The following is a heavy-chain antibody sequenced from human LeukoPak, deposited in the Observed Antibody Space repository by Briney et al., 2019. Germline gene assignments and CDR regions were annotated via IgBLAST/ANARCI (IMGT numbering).Heavy chain of an antibody. CDR1: GYTFTGYY. CDR2: INPNSGGT. J-gene: IGHJ4*02. V-gene: IGHV1-2*02. Sequence: GASVKVSCKASGYTFTGYYMHWVRQAPGQGLEWMGWINPNSGGTNYAQKFQGRVTMTRDTSISTAYMELSRLRSDDTAVYYCARDLVAANYYDSSGYYPWYFDYWGQGTLVTVSS. CDR3: ARDLVAANYYDSSGYYPWYFDY. D-gene: IGHD3-22*01.